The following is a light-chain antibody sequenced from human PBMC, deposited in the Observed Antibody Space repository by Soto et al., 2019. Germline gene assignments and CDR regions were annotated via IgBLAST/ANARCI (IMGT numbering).Light chain of an antibody. V-gene: IGLV2-14*03. CDR1: ISDVGGYNF. Sequence: QSALTQPASVSGSPGPSITISCTGTISDVGGYNFVSWYQQQPGKVRKLMIFDVNRRPSGVSDGFSGSKSGNTASLTISGLQAADEGDYYCCSYTSSSTHVFGSGTKVTV. J-gene: IGLJ1*01. CDR3: CSYTSSSTHV. CDR2: DVN.